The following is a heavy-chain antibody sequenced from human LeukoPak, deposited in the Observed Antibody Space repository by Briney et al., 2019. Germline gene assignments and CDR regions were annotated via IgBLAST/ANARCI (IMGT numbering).Heavy chain of an antibody. D-gene: IGHD3-3*01. J-gene: IGHJ4*02. CDR3: ARHFGHNYDFWSGYFDY. V-gene: IGHV3-23*01. CDR2: ISGSGGST. CDR1: GFTFSSYA. Sequence: GGSLRLSCAASGFTFSSYAMSWVRQAPGKGLEWVSAISGSGGSTYYADSVKGRFTIFRDNSKNTLYLQMNSLRAEDTAVYYCARHFGHNYDFWSGYFDYWGQGTLVTVSS.